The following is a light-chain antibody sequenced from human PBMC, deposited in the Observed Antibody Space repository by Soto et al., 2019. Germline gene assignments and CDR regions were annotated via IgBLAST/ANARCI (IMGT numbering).Light chain of an antibody. J-gene: IGLJ2*01. Sequence: QSVLTQPPSVSGAPGQRVTISCTGSSSNIGAGYDVHWYQQLPGTAPKLLIYGNNNRPSGVPDRFSGSKSGTSASLAITGLQAEDEADYYGQSYDSSLSGSVVFGGGTKVTVL. CDR1: SSNIGAGYD. CDR3: QSYDSSLSGSVV. CDR2: GNN. V-gene: IGLV1-40*01.